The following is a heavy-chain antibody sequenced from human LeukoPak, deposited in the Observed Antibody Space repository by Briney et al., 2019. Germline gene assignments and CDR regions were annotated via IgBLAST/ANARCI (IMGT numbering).Heavy chain of an antibody. V-gene: IGHV5-51*01. D-gene: IGHD6-13*01. Sequence: GESLKISCKGSGYSFTSYWIGWVRQMPGKGLEWMGIIYPGDSDTRYSPSFQGQVTISADKSISTAYLQWSSLKASDTAVYYCASYVPGYSSAFDIWGQGTMVTVSS. CDR2: IYPGDSDT. CDR1: GYSFTSYW. CDR3: ASYVPGYSSAFDI. J-gene: IGHJ3*02.